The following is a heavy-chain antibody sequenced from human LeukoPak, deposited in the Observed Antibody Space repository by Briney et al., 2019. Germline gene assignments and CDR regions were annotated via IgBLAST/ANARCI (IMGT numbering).Heavy chain of an antibody. CDR1: GGSISSYY. CDR3: ARDAVAFDY. Sequence: SETLSLTXTVSGGSISSYYWSWIRQPPGKGLEWIGYIYYSGSTNYNPSLKSRVTISVDTSKNQFSLKLSSVTAADTAVYYCARDAVAFDYWGQGTLVTVSS. J-gene: IGHJ4*02. D-gene: IGHD2-21*01. CDR2: IYYSGST. V-gene: IGHV4-59*01.